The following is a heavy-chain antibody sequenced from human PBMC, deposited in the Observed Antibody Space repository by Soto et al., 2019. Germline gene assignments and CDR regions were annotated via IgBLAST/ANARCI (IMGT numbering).Heavy chain of an antibody. Sequence: EVQLLESGGGLVQPGGSLRLSCVASGFTFSTHAMSWVRQAPGKGLEWVSNIGGRGGNTFYADSMRGRFTISRDNSKNTVYLQMNNLRVDDSATYYCAKPSAYGDFAGSFDSWGQGTLVTVSP. CDR3: AKPSAYGDFAGSFDS. CDR1: GFTFSTHA. J-gene: IGHJ4*02. D-gene: IGHD4-17*01. CDR2: IGGRGGNT. V-gene: IGHV3-23*01.